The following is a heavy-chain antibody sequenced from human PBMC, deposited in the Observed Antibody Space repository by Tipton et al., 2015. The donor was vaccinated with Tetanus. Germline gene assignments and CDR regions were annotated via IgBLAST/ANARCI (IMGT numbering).Heavy chain of an antibody. CDR1: GYTLTSYD. J-gene: IGHJ5*02. Sequence: QVQLVQSGPEVKKPGASVKVSCKASGYTLTSYDIHWVRQATGQGLQWMGWMNPDSGYTGYAQKFRGRVTMTRNTAISTAYMELNSLTSDDTAVYYCARERSITGSTEFDPWGQGTLVTV. V-gene: IGHV1-8*01. CDR2: MNPDSGYT. D-gene: IGHD1-7*01. CDR3: ARERSITGSTEFDP.